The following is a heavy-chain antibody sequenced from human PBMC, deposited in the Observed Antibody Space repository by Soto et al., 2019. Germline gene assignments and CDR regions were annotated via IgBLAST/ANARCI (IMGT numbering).Heavy chain of an antibody. CDR2: IWYDGSNK. CDR3: ARSYGSGSYYSYYGMDV. J-gene: IGHJ6*02. Sequence: GGSLRLSCAASGFTFSSYGMHWVRQAPGKGLEWVAVIWYDGSNKYYADSVKGRFTISRDNSKNTLYLQMNSLRAEDTAVYYCARSYGSGSYYSYYGMDVWGQGTTVTVSS. D-gene: IGHD3-10*01. V-gene: IGHV3-33*01. CDR1: GFTFSSYG.